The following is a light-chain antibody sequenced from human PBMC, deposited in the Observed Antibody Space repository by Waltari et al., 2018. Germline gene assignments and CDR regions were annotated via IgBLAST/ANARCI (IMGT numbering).Light chain of an antibody. J-gene: IGKJ3*01. CDR1: QSLVYGDGHTS. CDR2: KVS. V-gene: IGKV2-30*01. CDR3: MQGTHWPPA. Sequence: DVVMTQSPLSLPVTLGQPASISCRSSQSLVYGDGHTSLHWFQQRPGHSPRRLIYKVSSRVSGVPDRFSGSGSGTEFTLKISRVEAEDVGVYYCMQGTHWPPAFGPGTKVDIE.